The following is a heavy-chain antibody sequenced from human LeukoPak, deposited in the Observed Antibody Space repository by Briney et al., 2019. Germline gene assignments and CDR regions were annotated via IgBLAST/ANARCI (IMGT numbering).Heavy chain of an antibody. V-gene: IGHV1-69*01. CDR1: GGTFISYA. CDR2: IIPIFGTA. CDR3: ARVGCSSTSCYFGIDY. J-gene: IGHJ4*02. Sequence: SVKVSCKASGGTFISYAISWVGQAPGQGVEWRGGIIPIFGTANYAQKFQGRVTITADESTSTAYMELSSLRSEDTAVYYCARVGCSSTSCYFGIDYWGQGTLVTVSS. D-gene: IGHD2-2*01.